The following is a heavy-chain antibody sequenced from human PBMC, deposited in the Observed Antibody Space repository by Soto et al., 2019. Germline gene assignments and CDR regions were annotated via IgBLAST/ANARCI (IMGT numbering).Heavy chain of an antibody. CDR1: GFTFSSYS. CDR2: ISSSSSYI. D-gene: IGHD3-3*01. J-gene: IGHJ4*02. Sequence: PGGSVRLSCAASGFTFSSYSMNWVRQAPGKGPEWVSSISSSSSYIYYADSVKGRFTISRDNAKNSLYLQMNSLRAEDTAVYYCARDKLDALYFDYRGQGTLVTVSS. CDR3: ARDKLDALYFDY. V-gene: IGHV3-21*01.